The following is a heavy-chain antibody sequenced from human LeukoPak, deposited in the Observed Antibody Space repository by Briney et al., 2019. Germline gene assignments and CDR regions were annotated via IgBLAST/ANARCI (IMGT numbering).Heavy chain of an antibody. Sequence: ASVKVSCKVSGYTLTEISMRWVRQAPGKGLEWKGGFDPEDGETMYAEKFQGRVTMTEDTSTDTAYMELSSLRSEDTAVYYCATTSLFADVYYFDYWGQGALVTVSS. CDR3: ATTSLFADVYYFDY. D-gene: IGHD3-16*01. CDR2: FDPEDGET. CDR1: GYTLTEIS. J-gene: IGHJ4*02. V-gene: IGHV1-24*01.